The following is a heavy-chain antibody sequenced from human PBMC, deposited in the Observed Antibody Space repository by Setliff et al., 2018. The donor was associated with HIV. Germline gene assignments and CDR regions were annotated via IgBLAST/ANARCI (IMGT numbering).Heavy chain of an antibody. J-gene: IGHJ6*03. CDR3: ARCYYNFWSGYPLDYMDV. CDR2: IYTSGST. Sequence: SETLSLTCTVSGGSISSYYWSWIRQPPGKGLEWIGHIYTSGSTNYNPSLKSRVTMSVGTSKNQFSLKLSSVTAADTAVYYRARCYYNFWSGYPLDYMDVWGKGTTVTAP. V-gene: IGHV4-4*08. CDR1: GGSISSYY. D-gene: IGHD3-3*01.